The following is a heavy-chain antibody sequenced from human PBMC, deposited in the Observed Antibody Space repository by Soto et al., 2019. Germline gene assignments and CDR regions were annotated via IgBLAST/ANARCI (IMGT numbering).Heavy chain of an antibody. J-gene: IGHJ4*02. D-gene: IGHD3-16*02. CDR3: AKDSFGGIIVLPGY. V-gene: IGHV3-9*01. Sequence: EVKLVESGGGLVQPGRSLRLSCAASGFSFDDYAMHWVRQTPGKGLEWVSGISWNSGSIGYADSVKGRFTISRDNAKNSLYLQMNSLRAEDTALYYCAKDSFGGIIVLPGYWGQGTLVTVSS. CDR2: ISWNSGSI. CDR1: GFSFDDYA.